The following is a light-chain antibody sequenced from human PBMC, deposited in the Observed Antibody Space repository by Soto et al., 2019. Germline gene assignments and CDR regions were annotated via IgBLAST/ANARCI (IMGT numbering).Light chain of an antibody. CDR2: GAS. CDR1: QSVSSN. Sequence: EIVMTQSPATLSVSPAERATLSCRASQSVSSNLAWYQQKPGQAPRLLIYGASTRATGIPARFSGSGSGTEFTLTISSLQSEDFAVYYCQQYNNWPMYTFGQGTKVDIK. V-gene: IGKV3-15*01. CDR3: QQYNNWPMYT. J-gene: IGKJ2*01.